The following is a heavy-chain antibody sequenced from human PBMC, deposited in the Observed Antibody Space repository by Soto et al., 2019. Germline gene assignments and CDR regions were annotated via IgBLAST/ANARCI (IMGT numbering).Heavy chain of an antibody. CDR3: ARDPGIYYGMDV. D-gene: IGHD3-10*01. CDR2: ISSGGFTI. J-gene: IGHJ6*02. Sequence: QVQLVESGGGLVKPGGSLRLSCTASGFTFSDYYMTWIRQAPGKGLEWLSYISSGGFTIYYADSVKGRFTVSRDKAKNSMYLQMNTLRVEDTAVYYCARDPGIYYGMDVWGQGTTVTVSS. V-gene: IGHV3-11*01. CDR1: GFTFSDYY.